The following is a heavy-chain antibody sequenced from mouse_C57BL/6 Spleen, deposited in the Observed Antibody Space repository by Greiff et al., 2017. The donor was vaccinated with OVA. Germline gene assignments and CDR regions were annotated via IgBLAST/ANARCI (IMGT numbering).Heavy chain of an antibody. CDR1: GYTFTSYW. Sequence: QVQLKQSGAELVKPGASVKLFCKASGYTFTSYWMHWVKQRPGQGLEWIGMIHPNSGSTNYNEKFKSKATLTVDKSSSTAYMQLSSLTSEDSAVYYCARGILRSLFDYWGQGTTLTVSS. V-gene: IGHV1-64*01. D-gene: IGHD1-1*01. CDR2: IHPNSGST. CDR3: ARGILRSLFDY. J-gene: IGHJ2*01.